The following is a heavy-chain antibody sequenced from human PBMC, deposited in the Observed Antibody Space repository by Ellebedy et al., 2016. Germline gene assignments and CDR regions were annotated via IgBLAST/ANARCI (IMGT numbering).Heavy chain of an antibody. J-gene: IGHJ2*01. Sequence: ASVKVSCKASGYIFTSYGISWVRQAPGQGLEWMGWINGYNGDTNNAPKFQGRVTMTTDTATSTAYMEVRRLRSDDTAVYYCVRDSRSAAAGSVGYFDLWGRGSLVTVSS. V-gene: IGHV1-18*01. CDR3: VRDSRSAAAGSVGYFDL. CDR1: GYIFTSYG. CDR2: INGYNGDT. D-gene: IGHD6-13*01.